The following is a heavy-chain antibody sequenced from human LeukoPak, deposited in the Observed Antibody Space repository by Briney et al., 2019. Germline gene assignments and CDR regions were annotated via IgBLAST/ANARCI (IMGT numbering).Heavy chain of an antibody. Sequence: GGSLRLSCAASGFTFSSYGMHWVRQAPGKGLEWVAFIRYDGSNKYYADSVKGRFTISRDNSKNTLYLQMNSLRAEDTAVYYCAKDGSKYYDFWSGSYAFDIWGQGTMVTVSS. CDR2: IRYDGSNK. V-gene: IGHV3-30*02. CDR1: GFTFSSYG. D-gene: IGHD3-3*01. J-gene: IGHJ3*02. CDR3: AKDGSKYYDFWSGSYAFDI.